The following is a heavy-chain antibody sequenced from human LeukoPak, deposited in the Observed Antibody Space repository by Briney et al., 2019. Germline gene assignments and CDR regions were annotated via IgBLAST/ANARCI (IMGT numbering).Heavy chain of an antibody. CDR1: GFTLSSYA. V-gene: IGHV3-30*01. Sequence: GGSLRLSCAASGFTLSSYAMHWVRQAPGKGLEWVAVISYGGSNKYYADSVKGRFTISRDNSKNTLYLQMNSLRAEDTAVYYCARENYDFWSGYFGRMANWFDPWGQGTLVTVSS. CDR2: ISYGGSNK. J-gene: IGHJ5*02. CDR3: ARENYDFWSGYFGRMANWFDP. D-gene: IGHD3-3*01.